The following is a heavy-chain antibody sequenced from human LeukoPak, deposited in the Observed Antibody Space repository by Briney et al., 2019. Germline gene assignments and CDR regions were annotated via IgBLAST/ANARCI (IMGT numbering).Heavy chain of an antibody. CDR3: ARKRPLLYYFDY. J-gene: IGHJ4*02. CDR1: GGSIGTNY. CDR2: IYYDGST. V-gene: IGHV4-59*01. D-gene: IGHD2-21*02. Sequence: PSETLSLTCTVSGGSIGTNYWSWIRQPPGKGLEWIGYIYYDGSTDYNPSLKSRVTISEDTSKNQFSLRLSSVTAADTAVYYCARKRPLLYYFDYWGPGTLVTVSS.